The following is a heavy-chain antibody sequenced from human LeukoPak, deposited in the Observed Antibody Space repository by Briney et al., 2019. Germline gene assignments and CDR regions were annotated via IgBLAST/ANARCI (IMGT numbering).Heavy chain of an antibody. Sequence: PSETLSLTCAVYGGSFSGYYWSWIRQPPGKGLEWIGEINHSGSTNYNPSLKSRVTISVDTSKNQFSLKLSSVTAADTAVYYCARSFGYSYGPLDYWGQGTLVTVSS. CDR2: INHSGST. CDR1: GGSFSGYY. D-gene: IGHD5-18*01. J-gene: IGHJ4*02. V-gene: IGHV4-34*01. CDR3: ARSFGYSYGPLDY.